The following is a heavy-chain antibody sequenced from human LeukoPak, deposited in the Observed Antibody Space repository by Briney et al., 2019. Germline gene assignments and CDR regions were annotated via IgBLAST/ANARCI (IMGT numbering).Heavy chain of an antibody. Sequence: SVKVSCKASGGTFSSYAISWVRQAPGQGLEWMGGIIPIFGTANYAQKFQGRVTITADESTSTAYMELSSLRSEDTAVYYCARSQTGYHYYYYYGMDVWGQGTTVTVSS. CDR2: IIPIFGTA. V-gene: IGHV1-69*13. J-gene: IGHJ6*02. CDR1: GGTFSSYA. D-gene: IGHD3-9*01. CDR3: ARSQTGYHYYYYYGMDV.